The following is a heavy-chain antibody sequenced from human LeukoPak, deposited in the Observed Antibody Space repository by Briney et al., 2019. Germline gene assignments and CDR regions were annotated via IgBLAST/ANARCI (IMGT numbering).Heavy chain of an antibody. V-gene: IGHV3-48*03. CDR3: AKAGRGGAITMVRGVKGDYYYMDV. CDR1: GFTFSSYE. J-gene: IGHJ6*03. Sequence: PGGSLRLSCAASGFTFSSYEMNWVRQAPGKGLEWVSYISSSGSTIYYADSVKGRFTLSRDNSKNTLYLQMNSLRVEDTAVYYCAKAGRGGAITMVRGVKGDYYYMDVWGKGTTVTISS. CDR2: ISSSGSTI. D-gene: IGHD3-10*01.